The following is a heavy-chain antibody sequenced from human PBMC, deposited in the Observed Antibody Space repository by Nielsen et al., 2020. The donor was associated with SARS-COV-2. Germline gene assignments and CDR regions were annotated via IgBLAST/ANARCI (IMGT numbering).Heavy chain of an antibody. D-gene: IGHD2-8*01. Sequence: WIRQPPGKGLEWVSVIYSGGSTYYADSVKGRFTISRDNSKNTLYLQMNSLRAEDTAVYYCARGYCTNGACYTALEGGMDVWGQGTTVTVSS. CDR3: ARGYCTNGACYTALEGGMDV. CDR2: IYSGGST. V-gene: IGHV3-53*01. J-gene: IGHJ6*02.